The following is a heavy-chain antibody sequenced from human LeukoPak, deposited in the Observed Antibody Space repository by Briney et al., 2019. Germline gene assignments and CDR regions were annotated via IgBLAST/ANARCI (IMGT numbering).Heavy chain of an antibody. CDR2: IITNFGTT. J-gene: IGHJ4*02. V-gene: IGHV1-69*13. D-gene: IGHD3-3*01. CDR1: GGTFSNYA. CDR3: ARPRTYYDFWRGYPPFDY. Sequence: GASVKVSCKASGGTFSNYAINWMRQAPGEGLEWLGGIITNFGTTSYAQKYQGRVTITADESTSTVYMEPSSLRSEDTAVYYCARPRTYYDFWRGYPPFDYWGQGTLVTVSS.